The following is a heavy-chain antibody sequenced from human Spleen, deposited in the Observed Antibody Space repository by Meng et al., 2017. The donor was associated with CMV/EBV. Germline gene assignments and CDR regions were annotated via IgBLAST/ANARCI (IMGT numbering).Heavy chain of an antibody. V-gene: IGHV1-18*01. D-gene: IGHD3-22*01. J-gene: IGHJ4*02. CDR2: ISAYNGNT. Sequence: FTSYGNSWGRQATGQGLEWMGWISAYNGNTNYAQKLQGRVTMTTDTSTSTAYMELRSLRSDDTAVYYCARDLPPDYYDSSGYYGFDYWGQGTLVTVSS. CDR3: ARDLPPDYYDSSGYYGFDY. CDR1: FTSYG.